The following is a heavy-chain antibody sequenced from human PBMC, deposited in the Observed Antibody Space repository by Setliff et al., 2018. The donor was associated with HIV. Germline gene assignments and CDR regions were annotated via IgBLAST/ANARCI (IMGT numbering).Heavy chain of an antibody. CDR3: TRVRLTMIMMVDYFDQ. CDR1: GDSISSGNYY. V-gene: IGHV4-61*02. CDR2: IYSTGST. Sequence: PSETLSLTCTFSGDSISSGNYYWSWIRQPAGKGLEWIGRIYSTGSTNYNPSLKSRVTISSDTSKNLFSLKLTTVTAADAAVYYCTRVRLTMIMMVDYFDQWGQGTLVTVSS. J-gene: IGHJ4*02. D-gene: IGHD3-22*01.